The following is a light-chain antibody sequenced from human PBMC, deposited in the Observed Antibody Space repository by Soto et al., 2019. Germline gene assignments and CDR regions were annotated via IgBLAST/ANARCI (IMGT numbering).Light chain of an antibody. CDR1: QSVSSN. V-gene: IGKV3-15*01. CDR2: GAF. Sequence: EIAMTQYPATLSVSPGERATLSCRASQSVSSNLAWYQQKPGQAPRLLIYGAFTRATGIPARFSGSGSGTEFTLTISSLQSEDLAVYYCQQYNNWFFTFGQGTRLEIK. CDR3: QQYNNWFFT. J-gene: IGKJ5*01.